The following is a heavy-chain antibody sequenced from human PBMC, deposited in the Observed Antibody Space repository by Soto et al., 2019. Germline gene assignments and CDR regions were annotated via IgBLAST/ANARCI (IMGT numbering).Heavy chain of an antibody. V-gene: IGHV1-58*01. CDR1: GFTFTSSA. CDR3: AAGSYYYDSSGYHYYFDY. D-gene: IGHD3-22*01. CDR2: IVVGSGNT. Sequence: SVKVSCKASGFTFTSSAVQWVRQARGQRLEWIGWIVVGSGNTNYAQKFQERVTITRDMSTSTAYMELSSLRSEDTAVYYCAAGSYYYDSSGYHYYFDYWGQGTLVTVSS. J-gene: IGHJ4*02.